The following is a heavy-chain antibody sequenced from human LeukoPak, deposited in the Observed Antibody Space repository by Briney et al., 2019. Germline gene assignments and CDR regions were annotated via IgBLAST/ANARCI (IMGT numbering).Heavy chain of an antibody. Sequence: ASVRVSCKASGYTFTGYYMHWVRLAPGQGLEWMGWINPNTGDTHYAQKFQGRVTLTRDTSITTVYMELSRLTSDDTAIFYCAVAPGDYWGQGTLVTVSS. D-gene: IGHD2-21*01. CDR3: AVAPGDY. J-gene: IGHJ4*02. CDR1: GYTFTGYY. V-gene: IGHV1-2*02. CDR2: INPNTGDT.